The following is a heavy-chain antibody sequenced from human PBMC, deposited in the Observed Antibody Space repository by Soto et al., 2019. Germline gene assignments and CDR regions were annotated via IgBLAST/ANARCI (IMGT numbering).Heavy chain of an antibody. Sequence: EVQLVESGGDLVQPGGSLRLSCAASGFTFSTYWMHWVRQVPGKGPEWVSRMSSDGSSTAYADSVRGRFIISRDNAKNTLYLQMNSLRVDDTDFYYCARGTVRDHDFGDHWGLGTLVAVSS. V-gene: IGHV3-74*01. D-gene: IGHD4-17*01. CDR2: MSSDGSST. CDR1: GFTFSTYW. J-gene: IGHJ4*02. CDR3: ARGTVRDHDFGDH.